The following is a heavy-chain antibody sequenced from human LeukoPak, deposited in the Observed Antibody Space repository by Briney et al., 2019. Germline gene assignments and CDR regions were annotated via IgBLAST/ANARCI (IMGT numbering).Heavy chain of an antibody. Sequence: GGSLRLSCAAYGFTFSSNGMHWVRQAPGKGLEWVAVVWYDGNNKYYADSVKGRFTISRDNSKNTLFLQMNSLRAEDTAVYYCARDPPFIIGTTFFDYWGQGTLVTVSS. J-gene: IGHJ4*02. CDR2: VWYDGNNK. CDR1: GFTFSSNG. D-gene: IGHD1-20*01. CDR3: ARDPPFIIGTTFFDY. V-gene: IGHV3-33*01.